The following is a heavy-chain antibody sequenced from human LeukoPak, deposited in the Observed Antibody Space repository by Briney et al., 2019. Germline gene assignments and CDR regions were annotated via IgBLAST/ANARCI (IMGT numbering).Heavy chain of an antibody. CDR1: GGSISSYY. CDR3: ARPYFQWELRY. CDR2: IYYSGST. D-gene: IGHD1-26*01. J-gene: IGHJ4*02. Sequence: SETLSLTCTVSGGSISSYYWSWIRQPPGKGLEWIGYIYYSGSTNYNPSLKSRVIISVDTSKNQFSLKLSSVTAADTAVYYCARPYFQWELRYWGPGTLVTVSS. V-gene: IGHV4-59*01.